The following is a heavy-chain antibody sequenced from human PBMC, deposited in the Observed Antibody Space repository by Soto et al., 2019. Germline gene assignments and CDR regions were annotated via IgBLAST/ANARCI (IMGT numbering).Heavy chain of an antibody. CDR2: VYHNGIM. Sequence: PSETLSLTCIVSGYSISSGYYWGFVRQAPGKGLEWLGSVYHNGIMFHNPSFQSRVTISVDTSKNQFSLNLRSVTAADTAVYYCAALWFGELAFNYWGHGILVTVSS. V-gene: IGHV4-38-2*02. J-gene: IGHJ4*01. CDR3: AALWFGELAFNY. D-gene: IGHD3-10*01. CDR1: GYSISSGYY.